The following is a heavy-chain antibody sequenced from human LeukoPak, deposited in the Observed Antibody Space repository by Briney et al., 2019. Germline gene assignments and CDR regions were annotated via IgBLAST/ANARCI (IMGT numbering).Heavy chain of an antibody. CDR2: ISGSGGST. CDR3: AKDSKLGIGYSFDY. Sequence: GGSLRLSCAASGFTFSSYAMSWVRQAPGKGLEWVSAISGSGGSTYYADSVKGRFTISRDNPKNTLYLQMNGLRAEDTAVYYCAKDSKLGIGYSFDYWGQGTLVTVSS. CDR1: GFTFSSYA. D-gene: IGHD5-24*01. J-gene: IGHJ4*02. V-gene: IGHV3-23*01.